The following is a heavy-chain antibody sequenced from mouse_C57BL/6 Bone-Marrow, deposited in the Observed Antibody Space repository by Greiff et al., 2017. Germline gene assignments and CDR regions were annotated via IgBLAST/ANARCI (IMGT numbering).Heavy chain of an antibody. CDR2: INYDGSST. Sequence: EVKLVESEGGLVQPGSSMKLSCTASGFTFSDYYMAWVRQVPEKGLEWVANINYDGSSTYYLDPLQSRFIISRDNAKNILYLQMSSLKSEDTAAYYGARERGSSIWYFDVWGTGTTVTVSS. CDR3: ARERGSSIWYFDV. CDR1: GFTFSDYY. D-gene: IGHD1-1*01. V-gene: IGHV5-16*01. J-gene: IGHJ1*03.